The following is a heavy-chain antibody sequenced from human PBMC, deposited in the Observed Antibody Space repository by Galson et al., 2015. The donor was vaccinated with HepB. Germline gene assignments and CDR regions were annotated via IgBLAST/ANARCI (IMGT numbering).Heavy chain of an antibody. Sequence: LSLTCTVSGGSISSGSYYWSWIRQPAGRRLEWIGRMHTSGSTHYNPSLKSRVTMSVDTSKNQFSLRLTSVTAADTAVYYCARAYFDFFLVDYWGQGTLVTVSS. CDR1: GGSISSGSYY. J-gene: IGHJ4*02. CDR2: MHTSGST. D-gene: IGHD3-9*01. V-gene: IGHV4-61*02. CDR3: ARAYFDFFLVDY.